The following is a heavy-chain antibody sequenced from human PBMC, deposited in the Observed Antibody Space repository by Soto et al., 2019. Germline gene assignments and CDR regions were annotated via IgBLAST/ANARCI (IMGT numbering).Heavy chain of an antibody. J-gene: IGHJ4*02. V-gene: IGHV4-39*01. CDR3: ACRYFDWLFQVFDY. Sequence: QLQLQESVPGLVNPSDTLSLTCTFSGGSISSSSYYWGWIRQPPGKGLEWIGSIYYSGSTYYNPSLQSRVTISVDTSKHQFSLKLSSVTAADTAVYYCACRYFDWLFQVFDYWGQGTLVTVSS. D-gene: IGHD3-9*01. CDR2: IYYSGST. CDR1: GGSISSSSYY.